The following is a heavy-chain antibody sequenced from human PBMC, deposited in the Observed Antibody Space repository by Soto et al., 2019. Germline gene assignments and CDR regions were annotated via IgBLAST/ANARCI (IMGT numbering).Heavy chain of an antibody. CDR2: ISTSGSTI. J-gene: IGHJ6*02. CDR1: GFSFGSHE. CDR3: ARAAGSVVRRLYGMDV. V-gene: IGHV3-48*03. Sequence: EVQLVESGGGLVQPGGSLRLSCAASGFSFGSHEMNWVRQVPGKGLEWISYISTSGSTIDYADSVKGRFTISRDNAKDSLYLQMNSLRVEDTAVYYCARAAGSVVRRLYGMDVWGQGTTVTVSS. D-gene: IGHD3-10*01.